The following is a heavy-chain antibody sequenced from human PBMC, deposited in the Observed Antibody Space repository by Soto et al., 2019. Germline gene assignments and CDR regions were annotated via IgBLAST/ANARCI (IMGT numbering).Heavy chain of an antibody. D-gene: IGHD7-27*01. V-gene: IGHV3-9*01. J-gene: IGHJ6*02. CDR1: GFAFDEYG. CDR2: VNWNSDII. CDR3: AKDRGGEKDHSDGMDV. Sequence: EVQLVESGGGLVQPGRSLRVSCAASGFAFDEYGMHWVRQAPGKGLEWVSGVNWNSDIIGYSDSVKGRFTISRDNAKNSLYLQINSLRAEDTALYYCAKDRGGEKDHSDGMDVWGLGTMVTVAS.